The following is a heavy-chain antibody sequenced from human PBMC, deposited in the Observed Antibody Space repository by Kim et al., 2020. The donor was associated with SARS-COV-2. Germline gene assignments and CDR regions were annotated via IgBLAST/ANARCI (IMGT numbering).Heavy chain of an antibody. V-gene: IGHV3-33*03. Sequence: GGSLRLSCAASGFTFITYSMHWVRQAPGKGLEWVAVIRYDGSREYYADSVKGRFTISRDTSKNTLVLQMNSLRAEDTAVYYCAKDNERGAFDIWGHGTMVTVSS. D-gene: IGHD2-8*01. CDR2: IRYDGSRE. J-gene: IGHJ3*02. CDR3: AKDNERGAFDI. CDR1: GFTFITYS.